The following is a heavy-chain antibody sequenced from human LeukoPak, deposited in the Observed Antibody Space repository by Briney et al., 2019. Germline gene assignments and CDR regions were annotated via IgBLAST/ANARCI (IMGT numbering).Heavy chain of an antibody. D-gene: IGHD4-17*01. V-gene: IGHV3-49*04. CDR2: IRSKTYGGTT. CDR1: GFTFGDYG. CDR3: STGDDYGVDY. Sequence: GGSLRLSCTTSGFTFGDYGMSWVRQAPGKGLEWVGFIRSKTYGGTTEYAASVKGIFTISRDDSKSIAYLQMNGLKTEDTAMYFCSTGDDYGVDYWGQGTLVTVSS. J-gene: IGHJ4*02.